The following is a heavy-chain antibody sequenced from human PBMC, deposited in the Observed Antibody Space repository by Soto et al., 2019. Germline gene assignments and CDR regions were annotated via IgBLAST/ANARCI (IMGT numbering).Heavy chain of an antibody. CDR3: ARVLAAAGTLDAFDI. D-gene: IGHD6-13*01. Sequence: GGSLRLSCAASGFTFSSYWMSWVRQAPGKGLEWVANIKQDGSEKYYVDSVKGRFTISRDNAKNSLYLQMNSLRAEDTAVYYCARVLAAAGTLDAFDIWGQGTMVTVSS. CDR1: GFTFSSYW. V-gene: IGHV3-7*01. J-gene: IGHJ3*02. CDR2: IKQDGSEK.